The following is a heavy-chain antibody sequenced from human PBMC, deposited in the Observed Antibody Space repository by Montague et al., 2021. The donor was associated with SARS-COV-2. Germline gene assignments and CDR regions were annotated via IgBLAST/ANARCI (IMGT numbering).Heavy chain of an antibody. D-gene: IGHD4-11*01. V-gene: IGHV4-4*02. CDR1: GVSITSTNW. CDR3: AGKVLTVPADY. Sequence: SETLSLTCAVSGVSITSTNWWSLGRQPPGKGLEWFGEISYGGIATYNPSLKSRATISMDRSRNLFSLKLSSVTAADTAIYYCAGKVLTVPADYWGQGTLVTVS. CDR2: ISYGGIA. J-gene: IGHJ4*02.